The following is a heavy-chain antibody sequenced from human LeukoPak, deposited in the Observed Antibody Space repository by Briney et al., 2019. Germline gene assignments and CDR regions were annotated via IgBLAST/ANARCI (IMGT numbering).Heavy chain of an antibody. CDR3: ARAHTSSPNWFDP. CDR2: INHSGST. Sequence: SSETLSLTCAVSGGSFSGYYWNWIRQSPGKGLEWIGEINHSGSTHYNPSLKSRVTISVDTSQKQFSLRLTSVTAADTAVYYCARAHTSSPNWFDPWGQGALVIVSS. CDR1: GGSFSGYY. D-gene: IGHD6-13*01. J-gene: IGHJ5*02. V-gene: IGHV4-34*01.